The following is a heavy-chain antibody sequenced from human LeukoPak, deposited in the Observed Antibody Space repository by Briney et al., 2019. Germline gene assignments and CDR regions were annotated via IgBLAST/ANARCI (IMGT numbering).Heavy chain of an antibody. CDR2: ITGRSGTT. CDR1: GFSFDTFA. Sequence: GGSLRLSCAASGFSFDTFAMNWVRQAPGKGLEWVSGITGRSGTTYYADSVKGRFTISRDNSKNTLYLQIHYLRADDTAIYYCARSYDYGDFYFDYWGQGTLVTVSS. V-gene: IGHV3-23*01. J-gene: IGHJ4*02. CDR3: ARSYDYGDFYFDY. D-gene: IGHD4-17*01.